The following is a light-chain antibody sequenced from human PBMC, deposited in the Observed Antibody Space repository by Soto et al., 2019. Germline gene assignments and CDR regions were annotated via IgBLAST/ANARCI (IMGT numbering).Light chain of an antibody. CDR3: QQGVSTRWT. V-gene: IGKV1-39*01. CDR1: QTISNY. J-gene: IGKJ1*01. CDR2: GSS. Sequence: QVTQSPPSLSASIGDTVILTCRSDQTISNYFNWYNQKQGKVPNLLIYGSSKLHGGVSSRFSCSGFGTFFTLTITNLQPEDLAAYFCQQGVSTRWTFGPGTTVEIK.